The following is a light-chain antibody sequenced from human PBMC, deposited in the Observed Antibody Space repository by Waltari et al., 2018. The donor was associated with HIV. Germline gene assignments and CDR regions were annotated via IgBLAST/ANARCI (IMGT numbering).Light chain of an antibody. CDR1: SSTIGSKT. CDR3: AAWDRSLNGPV. V-gene: IGLV1-44*01. J-gene: IGLJ1*01. CDR2: YNN. Sequence: QSVLPQSPSASGTPGQRVTISCSGSSSTIGSKTVNWYQPPPGTAPKLLIYYNNQRPSGVPDRFSGSKSGTSASLAISGLQSEDEADYYCAAWDRSLNGPVFGTGTKVTVL.